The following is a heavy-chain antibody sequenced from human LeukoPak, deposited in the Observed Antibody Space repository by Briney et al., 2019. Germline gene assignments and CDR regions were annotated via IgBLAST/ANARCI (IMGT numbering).Heavy chain of an antibody. J-gene: IGHJ6*02. D-gene: IGHD2-2*01. CDR1: GFTFSNDW. CDR3: AKYTRGMDV. Sequence: PGGSLRLSCAASGFTFSNDWMHWVRQAPGKGLVWVSRINGDGGYTSYADSVKGRSTISRDNAKNTLYLQMNSLRAEDTAVYYCAKYTRGMDVWGQGTTVTVSS. CDR2: INGDGGYT. V-gene: IGHV3-74*01.